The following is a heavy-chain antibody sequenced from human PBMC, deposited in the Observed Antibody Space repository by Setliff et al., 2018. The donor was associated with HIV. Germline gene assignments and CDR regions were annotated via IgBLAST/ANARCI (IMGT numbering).Heavy chain of an antibody. D-gene: IGHD3-22*01. CDR2: IYYSGTT. Sequence: SETLSLTCTVSGASIRTGSYYWGWIRQPPGKGLEWIGTIYYSGTTYYNPSVKSRVTISVDTSKNQFSLNLTSVTATDTAVYYCASRPYSYDYSGRVFDFWGQGAPVTVSS. J-gene: IGHJ4*02. CDR3: ASRPYSYDYSGRVFDF. CDR1: GASIRTGSYY. V-gene: IGHV4-39*01.